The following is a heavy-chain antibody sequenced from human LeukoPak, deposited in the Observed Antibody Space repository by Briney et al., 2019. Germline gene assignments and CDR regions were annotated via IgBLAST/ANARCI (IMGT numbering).Heavy chain of an antibody. CDR3: ARDPFDSGDRYYGAFDL. Sequence: GGSLRLSCATSGLTFSRYWMTWVRQAPGKGLERVANIKTDGSEKQYVDSVKGRFAISRDNAKNSLYLQMNSLRAEDTAVYYCARDPFDSGDRYYGAFDLWGQGTMVTVSS. J-gene: IGHJ3*01. CDR1: GLTFSRYW. V-gene: IGHV3-7*01. CDR2: IKTDGSEK. D-gene: IGHD3-22*01.